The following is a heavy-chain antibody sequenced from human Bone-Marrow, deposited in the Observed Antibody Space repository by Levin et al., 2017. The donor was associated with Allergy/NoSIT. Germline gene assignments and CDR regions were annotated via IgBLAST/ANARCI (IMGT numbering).Heavy chain of an antibody. V-gene: IGHV3-30*03. Sequence: GGSLRLSCAASGFTFSRYGMHWVRQAPGKGLEWVAVTSYDGSDSNKYYAGSVQGRFIISRDNSKNTLYLQMSSLRDDDTAVYYCARARSSGSFDYWGQGTLVTVS. J-gene: IGHJ4*02. CDR2: TSYDGSDSNK. D-gene: IGHD3-22*01. CDR1: GFTFSRYG. CDR3: ARARSSGSFDY.